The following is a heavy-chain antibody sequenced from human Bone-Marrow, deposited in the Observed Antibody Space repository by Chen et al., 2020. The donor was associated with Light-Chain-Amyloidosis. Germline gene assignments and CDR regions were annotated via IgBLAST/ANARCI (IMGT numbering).Heavy chain of an antibody. Sequence: QVRLQQWGAGLLKPSETLSLTCAVYGGAFTSGYYWNWIRQSPQKGLEWIGDINYSGATTNYNPSPEGRVTMSLDTSKILFSLKLTSVTAADTALYFCARIGGKYLSRDAFDRWGQGTKVIVSS. CDR3: ARIGGKYLSRDAFDR. V-gene: IGHV4-34*02. D-gene: IGHD2-2*01. CDR1: GGAFTSGYY. J-gene: IGHJ3*02. CDR2: INYSGATT.